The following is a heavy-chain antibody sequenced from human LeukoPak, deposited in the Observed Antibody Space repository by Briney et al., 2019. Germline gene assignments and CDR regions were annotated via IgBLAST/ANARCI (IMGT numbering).Heavy chain of an antibody. V-gene: IGHV3-21*01. D-gene: IGHD6-19*01. Sequence: GGSLRLSCAASGFTFSSYSMNWVRQAPGKGLEWVSSISSSSSYIYYADSVKGRFTISRDNAKNSLYLQMNSLRAEDTAVYYCARATIKARGSGWYGYFDYWGQGTLVTVSS. J-gene: IGHJ4*02. CDR3: ARATIKARGSGWYGYFDY. CDR2: ISSSSSYI. CDR1: GFTFSSYS.